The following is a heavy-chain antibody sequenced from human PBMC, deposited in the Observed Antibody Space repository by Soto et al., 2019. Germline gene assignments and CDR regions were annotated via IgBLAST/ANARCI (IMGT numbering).Heavy chain of an antibody. CDR1: GYTFTNYG. J-gene: IGHJ1*01. CDR3: ARGGSSWSAEYYQY. CDR2: ISGYNRNT. V-gene: IGHV1-18*01. Sequence: QVQLVQSGAEVKKPGASVTVSCKASGYTFTNYGISWVRQAPGQGPEWMGWISGYNRNTKYAQKFQGRVSMTTDTSTSTAYMELRSLRSDDTSVYYCARGGSSWSAEYYQYWGQGTLVIVSS. D-gene: IGHD6-13*01.